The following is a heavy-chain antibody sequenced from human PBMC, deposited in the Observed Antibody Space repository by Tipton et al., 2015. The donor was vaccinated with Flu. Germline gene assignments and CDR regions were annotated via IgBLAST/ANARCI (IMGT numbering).Heavy chain of an antibody. J-gene: IGHJ5*02. D-gene: IGHD4-11*01. Sequence: TLSLTCFVSGYSIASDYYWGWIRQPPGKGLEWIGNIHYSGSPHYNPSLTSRVTLSIDTSKHQFSLRLRSVTAADTADYYCARRDYSNFLSDPKNWFDPWGQRIVVTVSS. CDR3: ARRDYSNFLSDPKNWFDP. CDR2: IHYSGSP. CDR1: GYSIASDYY. V-gene: IGHV4-38-2*01.